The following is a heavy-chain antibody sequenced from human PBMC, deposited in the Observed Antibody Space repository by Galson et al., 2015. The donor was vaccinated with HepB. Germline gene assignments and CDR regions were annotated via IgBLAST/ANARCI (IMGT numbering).Heavy chain of an antibody. CDR1: GFTLSSYA. CDR3: LGVHGVIIGR. V-gene: IGHV3-23*01. J-gene: IGHJ4*02. D-gene: IGHD3-10*01. CDR2: IGYSGDTP. Sequence: SLRLSCAGSGFTLSSYAISWVRQAPGKGLEWVSSIGYSGDTPFYADSVKGRFTTSRDNSKNTLHLQMDSLRAEDTAVYYCLGVHGVIIGRWGQGTLVTVSS.